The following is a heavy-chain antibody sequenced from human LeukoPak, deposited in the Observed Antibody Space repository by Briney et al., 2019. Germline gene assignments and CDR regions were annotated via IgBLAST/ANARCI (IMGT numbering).Heavy chain of an antibody. CDR3: ARQYSGSYYGIYY. CDR2: IFYSGST. CDR1: GGSISTSAYY. J-gene: IGHJ4*02. V-gene: IGHV4-39*01. D-gene: IGHD1-26*01. Sequence: SETLSLTCTVSGGSISTSAYYWGWIRQPPGTGLEWIGTIFYSGSTYYNPSLKSRVTISVDTSKNQFSLKLNSVTAADTAVYYCARQYSGSYYGIYYWGQGTLVTVSS.